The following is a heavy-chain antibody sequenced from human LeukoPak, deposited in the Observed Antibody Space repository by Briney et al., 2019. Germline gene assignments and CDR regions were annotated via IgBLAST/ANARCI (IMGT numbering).Heavy chain of an antibody. CDR2: IYPGDSDT. CDR3: ARPPSYSGSYHPYWYFDL. Sequence: GESLKISCKGSGYSFTSYWIGWVRQMPGKGLEWMGIIYPGDSDTRYSPSFQGQVTISADKSISTAYLQWSSLKASDTAMYYCARPPSYSGSYHPYWYFDLWGRGTLVTVSS. CDR1: GYSFTSYW. D-gene: IGHD1-26*01. V-gene: IGHV5-51*01. J-gene: IGHJ2*01.